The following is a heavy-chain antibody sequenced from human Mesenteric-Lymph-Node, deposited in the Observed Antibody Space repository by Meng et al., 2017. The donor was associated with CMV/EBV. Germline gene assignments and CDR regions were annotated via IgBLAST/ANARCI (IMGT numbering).Heavy chain of an antibody. CDR1: SS. J-gene: IGHJ4*02. V-gene: IGHV4-39*01. D-gene: IGHD3-9*01. CDR3: ARAHGPVLRYFDWLFSAGYFDY. CDR2: FYYSGST. Sequence: SSWGWIRQPPGKGLAWFGSFYYSGSTYYTPSLKSRVTISVDTSKNQFSLKLSSVTAADTAVYYCARAHGPVLRYFDWLFSAGYFDYWGQGTLVTVSS.